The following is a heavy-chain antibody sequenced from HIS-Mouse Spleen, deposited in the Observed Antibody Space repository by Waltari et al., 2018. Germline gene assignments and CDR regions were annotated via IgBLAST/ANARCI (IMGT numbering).Heavy chain of an antibody. J-gene: IGHJ5*02. V-gene: IGHV3-33*01. D-gene: IGHD3-16*01. Sequence: QVQLVESGGGVVQPGRSLRLSCAASGVTFSSYGMHVVRQAPGKGLEWVAVIWYDGSNKYYADSVKGRFTISRDNSKNTLYLQMNSLRAEDTAVYYCARVTLAGGFDPWGQGTLVTVSS. CDR1: GVTFSSYG. CDR3: ARVTLAGGFDP. CDR2: IWYDGSNK.